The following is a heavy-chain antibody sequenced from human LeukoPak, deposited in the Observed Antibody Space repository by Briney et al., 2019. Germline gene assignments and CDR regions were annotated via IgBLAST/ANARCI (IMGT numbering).Heavy chain of an antibody. CDR1: GFTFSDYY. J-gene: IGHJ4*02. D-gene: IGHD2-15*01. CDR2: ISSSSSYT. Sequence: GGSLRLSCAASGFTFSDYYMSWIRQAPGKGLEWVSYISSSSSYTNYADSVKGRFTISRDNAKNTLYLQMNSLRAEDTAVYYCARETCSGGSCYFDYWGQGTLVTVSS. V-gene: IGHV3-11*06. CDR3: ARETCSGGSCYFDY.